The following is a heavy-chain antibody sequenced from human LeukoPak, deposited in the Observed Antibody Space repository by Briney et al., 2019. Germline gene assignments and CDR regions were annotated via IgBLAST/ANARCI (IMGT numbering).Heavy chain of an antibody. CDR2: ISAYNGNT. CDR3: ARALWSGYYSYYYYYYMDV. V-gene: IGHV1-18*01. Sequence: ASVKVSFKASGYTFTSYGISWVRQAPGQGLEWMGWISAYNGNTNYAQKLQGRVTMTTDTSTSTAYMELRRLRSDDTAVYYCARALWSGYYSYYYYYYMDVWGKGTTVTVSS. CDR1: GYTFTSYG. J-gene: IGHJ6*03. D-gene: IGHD3-3*01.